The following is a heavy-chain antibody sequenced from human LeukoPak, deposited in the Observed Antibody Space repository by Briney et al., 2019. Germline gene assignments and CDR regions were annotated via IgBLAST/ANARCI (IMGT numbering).Heavy chain of an antibody. CDR2: IYHTGNT. V-gene: IGHV4-38-2*02. D-gene: IGHD2-2*02. CDR1: GYSITSGYY. J-gene: IGHJ4*02. CDR3: ARYCSSTTCYTRGGDY. Sequence: SETLSLTCSVSGYSITSGYYWGWIRQPPGKGLEWIGSIYHTGNTFYDPSFNSRVTISVDTSKNQFSLSLSSVTAADTAVYYCARYCSSTTCYTRGGDYWGQGTLATVSS.